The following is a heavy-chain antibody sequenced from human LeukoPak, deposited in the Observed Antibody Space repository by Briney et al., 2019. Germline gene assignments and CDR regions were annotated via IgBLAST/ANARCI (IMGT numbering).Heavy chain of an antibody. CDR1: GFTFDDYA. CDR3: AKGHSGWLSFDY. V-gene: IGHV3-9*01. J-gene: IGHJ4*02. Sequence: GGSLRLSCAASGFTFDDYAMHWVRQAPGKGLEWVSGISWNSGSIGYADSVKGRFTISRDNAKNSLYLQMNSLRAEDTALYYCAKGHSGWLSFDYWGQGTLVTVSS. D-gene: IGHD6-19*01. CDR2: ISWNSGSI.